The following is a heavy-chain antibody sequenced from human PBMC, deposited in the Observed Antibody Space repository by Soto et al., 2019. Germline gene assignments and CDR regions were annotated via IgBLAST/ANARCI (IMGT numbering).Heavy chain of an antibody. V-gene: IGHV3-23*01. CDR1: GFTFSDYY. J-gene: IGHJ6*02. Sequence: PGGSLRLSCAASGFTFSDYYMSWIRQAPGKGLEWVSYISNSGASTYYADSVKGRFTISRDNSKSTLYLQMNSLRAEDTALYYCAKGRSYYYYYGVDVWGQGTTVTVSS. CDR2: ISNSGAST. CDR3: AKGRSYYYYYGVDV.